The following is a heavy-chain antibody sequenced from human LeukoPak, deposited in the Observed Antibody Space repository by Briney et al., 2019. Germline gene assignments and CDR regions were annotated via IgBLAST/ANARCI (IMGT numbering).Heavy chain of an antibody. V-gene: IGHV3-23*01. J-gene: IGHJ6*02. D-gene: IGHD1-1*01. Sequence: GGSLILSCAASGFTFSSYAMSWVRQAPGKGLEWVSAISGSGGSTYYADSVKGRFTISRDNSKNTLYLQMNSLRAEDTAVYYCAKDLGTGTTTYYYYGMDVWGQGTLVTVSS. CDR1: GFTFSSYA. CDR3: AKDLGTGTTTYYYYGMDV. CDR2: ISGSGGST.